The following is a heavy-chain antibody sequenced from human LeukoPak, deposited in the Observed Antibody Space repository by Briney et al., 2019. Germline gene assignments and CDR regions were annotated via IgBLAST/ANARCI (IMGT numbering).Heavy chain of an antibody. J-gene: IGHJ4*02. D-gene: IGHD4-17*01. CDR2: IYSGGST. CDR1: RFTDCSNY. V-gene: IGHV3-53*01. CDR3: ARDRNGDLAFDY. Sequence: PGGSLRLPCAASRFTDCSNYLSGARQAPGKGLEWVSIIYSGGSTYYADSVKGRFPISRDNSKNTLYLQMKRPKGEDHAVYYCARDRNGDLAFDYWGQGTLVTVSS.